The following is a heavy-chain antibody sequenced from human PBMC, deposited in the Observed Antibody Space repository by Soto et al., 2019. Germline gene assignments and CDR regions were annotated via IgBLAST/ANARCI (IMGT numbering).Heavy chain of an antibody. V-gene: IGHV4-59*01. D-gene: IGHD3-10*01. CDR1: GGSISSYY. CDR2: IYYSGST. CDR3: ARGAPLLLWFGELSGGMDV. J-gene: IGHJ6*02. Sequence: LETLSLTCTVSGGSISSYYWSWIRQPPGKGLEWIGYIYYSGSTNYNPSLKSRVTISVDTSKNQFSLKLSSVTAADTAVYYCARGAPLLLWFGELSGGMDVWGQGTTVTVSS.